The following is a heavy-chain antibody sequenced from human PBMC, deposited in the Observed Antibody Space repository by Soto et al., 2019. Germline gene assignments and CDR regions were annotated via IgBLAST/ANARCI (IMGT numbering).Heavy chain of an antibody. CDR2: INPNSGGT. D-gene: IGHD3-10*01. J-gene: IGHJ5*02. CDR1: GYTFTGYY. Sequence: ASVKVSCKASGYTFTGYYMHWVRQAPGQGLEWMGWINPNSGGTNYAQKFQGWVTMTRDTSISTAYMELSRLRSEDTAVYYCARARPVRGVMQRNKLNLFDHWGQGTLVTVSS. CDR3: ARARPVRGVMQRNKLNLFDH. V-gene: IGHV1-2*04.